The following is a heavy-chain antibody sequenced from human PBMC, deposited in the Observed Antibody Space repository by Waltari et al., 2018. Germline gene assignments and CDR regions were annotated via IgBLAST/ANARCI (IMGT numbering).Heavy chain of an antibody. CDR3: ARDGWKDYYDSSGYYESIGMDV. Sequence: QVQLVESGGGVVQPGRSLRLSCAASGFTFSSYGMHWVRQAPGKGLEWVAVIWYDGSNKYYADSVKGRFTISRDNSKNTLYLQMNSLRAEDTAVYYCARDGWKDYYDSSGYYESIGMDVWGQGTTVTVSS. V-gene: IGHV3-33*01. CDR2: IWYDGSNK. J-gene: IGHJ6*02. D-gene: IGHD3-22*01. CDR1: GFTFSSYG.